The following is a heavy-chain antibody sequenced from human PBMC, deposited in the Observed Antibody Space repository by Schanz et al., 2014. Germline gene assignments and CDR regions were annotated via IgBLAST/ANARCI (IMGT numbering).Heavy chain of an antibody. CDR2: ISHSGGSK. CDR3: AKGMGYCSGGTCYDYYYYGLDV. D-gene: IGHD2-15*01. Sequence: DVQLLESGGGLVQPGGSLRLSCAASGFTFSSYAMSWVRQAPGKGLEWVSSISHSGGSKYYADSVKGRFTISRDNSENTLYLQMNSLSADDTAVVYCAKGMGYCSGGTCYDYYYYGLDVWGQGTTVTVSS. CDR1: GFTFSSYA. J-gene: IGHJ6*02. V-gene: IGHV3-23*01.